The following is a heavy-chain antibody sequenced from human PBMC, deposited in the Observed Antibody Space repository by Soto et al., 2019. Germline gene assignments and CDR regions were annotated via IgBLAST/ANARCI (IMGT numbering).Heavy chain of an antibody. V-gene: IGHV1-69*01. CDR1: GGTFSSYA. CDR3: ASSLVAATDDHYYYYDGMDV. CDR2: IIPIFGTA. D-gene: IGHD2-15*01. Sequence: QVQLVQSGAEVKKPGSSVKVSCKASGGTFSSYAISWVRQAPGQGLEWMGGIIPIFGTANYAQKFQGKVTITADESTSTAYMELSSLSSEDTAVYYCASSLVAATDDHYYYYDGMDVSGQGTTFTVSS. J-gene: IGHJ6*02.